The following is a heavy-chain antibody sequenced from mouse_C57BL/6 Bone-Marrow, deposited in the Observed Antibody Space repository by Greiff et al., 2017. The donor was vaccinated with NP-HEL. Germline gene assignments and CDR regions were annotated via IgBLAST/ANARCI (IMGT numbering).Heavy chain of an antibody. D-gene: IGHD2-2*01. V-gene: IGHV1-67*01. CDR3: ARCEFYYGYGNY. CDR1: GYTFTDYA. J-gene: IGHJ4*01. CDR2: ISTYYGDA. Sequence: VKLLQSGPGLVRPGDSVKISCTGSGYTFTDYALRWVKQSHAENIEWSGVISTYYGDASYNQKFKDKATMTVDKSSSPAYMELDRLTSEDSAVYYCARCEFYYGYGNYWGQGTSVTVSS.